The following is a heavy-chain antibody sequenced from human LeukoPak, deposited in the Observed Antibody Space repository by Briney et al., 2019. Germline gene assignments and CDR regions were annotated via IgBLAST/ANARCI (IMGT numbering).Heavy chain of an antibody. CDR2: ISHRGNT. J-gene: IGHJ6*03. V-gene: IGHV4-34*01. CDR1: GGSFSGFY. D-gene: IGHD3-22*01. CDR3: ARGPRARDYDSGGYYSRYYYYYMDV. Sequence: KPSETLSLTCAVYGGSFSGFYWSWIRQPPGKGLEWIGEISHRGNTNYNASLKSRVTVSVDTSKNQSSLKLRSVTAADTAVYYCARGPRARDYDSGGYYSRYYYYYMDVWGKGTSVTVSS.